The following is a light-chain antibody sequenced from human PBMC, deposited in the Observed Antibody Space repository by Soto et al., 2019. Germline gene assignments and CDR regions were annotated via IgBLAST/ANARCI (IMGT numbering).Light chain of an antibody. Sequence: AIRMTQSPSSFSASTGDRVTITCRASQGISSYLAWYQQKPGKAPKLLIYAASTLQSGVPSRFSGSGSGTDFTLTISCLQYEDFATYYCQQYYSYLPTFSAGTKVDIK. CDR2: AAS. CDR3: QQYYSYLPT. CDR1: QGISSY. J-gene: IGKJ4*01. V-gene: IGKV1-8*01.